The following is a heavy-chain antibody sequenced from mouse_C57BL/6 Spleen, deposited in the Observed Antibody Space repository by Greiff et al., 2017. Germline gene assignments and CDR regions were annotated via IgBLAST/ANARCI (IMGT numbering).Heavy chain of an antibody. CDR2: INPNNGGT. Sequence: LVESGASVKMSCKTSGYTFTDYNMHWVKQSHGKSLEWIGYINPNNGGTSYNQKFKGKATLTVNKSSSTAYMELRSLTSEDSAVYYCARTTVVAPLDYWGQGTTLTVSS. CDR1: GYTFTDYN. D-gene: IGHD1-1*01. J-gene: IGHJ2*01. CDR3: ARTTVVAPLDY. V-gene: IGHV1-22*01.